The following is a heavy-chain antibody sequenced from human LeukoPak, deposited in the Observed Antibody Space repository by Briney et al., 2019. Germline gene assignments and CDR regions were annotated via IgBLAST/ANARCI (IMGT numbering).Heavy chain of an antibody. CDR2: INPSGGST. CDR3: ARDDDSGYVSGWFDP. V-gene: IGHV1-46*01. J-gene: IGHJ5*02. CDR1: GYTFTSYY. Sequence: ASVKVSCKASGYTFTSYYMHWVRQAPGQGLEWMGIINPSGGSTSYAQKFQGRVTMTRDTSTSTVYMELSSLRSEDTAVYYCARDDDSGYVSGWFDPWGQGTLVTVSS. D-gene: IGHD5-12*01.